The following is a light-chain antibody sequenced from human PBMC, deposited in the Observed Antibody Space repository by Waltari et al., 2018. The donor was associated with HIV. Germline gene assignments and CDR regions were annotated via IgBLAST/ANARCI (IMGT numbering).Light chain of an antibody. CDR3: SSYTSSSSWV. Sequence: QSALTQPASVSGSPGQSITLSCTGTSSDVGGYHYVSWYQQHPGKAPKVMIYDVSNRPSGVSNRFSGSKSGNTASLTISGLQAEDEADYYCSSYTSSSSWVFGGGTKLTVL. J-gene: IGLJ3*02. CDR2: DVS. V-gene: IGLV2-14*03. CDR1: SSDVGGYHY.